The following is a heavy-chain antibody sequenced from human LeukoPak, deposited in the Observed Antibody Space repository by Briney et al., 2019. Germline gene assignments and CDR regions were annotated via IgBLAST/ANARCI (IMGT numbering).Heavy chain of an antibody. V-gene: IGHV4-30-2*01. CDR3: ARGSKVEILFDY. CDR1: GGSISSGGYS. CDR2: IYHSGST. Sequence: SETLSLTCAVSGGSISSGGYSWSWIRQPPGKGLEWIGYIYHSGSTYYNPSLKSRVTISVDRSKNQFSLKLSSVTAADTAVYYCARGSKVEILFDYWGQGTLVTVSS. J-gene: IGHJ4*02. D-gene: IGHD2-21*01.